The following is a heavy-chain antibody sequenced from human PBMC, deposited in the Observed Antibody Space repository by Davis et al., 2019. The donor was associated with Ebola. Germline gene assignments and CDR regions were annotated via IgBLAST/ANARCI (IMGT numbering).Heavy chain of an antibody. CDR3: ATAQTGSSSWLDC. Sequence: PGGSPRLSCAGSGFTFSKYGINWVRQAPGKGLEWVGRIKSKTDGGTTDYAAPVKARFTISRDDSENTLYLQMNSLKVEDTAVYYCATAQTGSSSWLDCWGQGTLVTVSS. V-gene: IGHV3-15*01. CDR2: IKSKTDGGTT. CDR1: GFTFSKYG. J-gene: IGHJ4*02. D-gene: IGHD6-13*01.